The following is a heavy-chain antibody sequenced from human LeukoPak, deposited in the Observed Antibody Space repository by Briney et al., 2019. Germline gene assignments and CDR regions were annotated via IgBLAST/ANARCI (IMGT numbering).Heavy chain of an antibody. Sequence: SETLSLTCAVYGGSFSGYYWSWIRQPPGKGLEWIGSIYYSGSTYYNPSLKSRVTISVDTSKNQFSLKLNSVTAADTAVYYCARGGSYYYGWFHPWGQGPLVTVSS. D-gene: IGHD3-10*01. CDR3: ARGGSYYYGWFHP. V-gene: IGHV4-34*01. J-gene: IGHJ5*02. CDR2: IYYSGST. CDR1: GGSFSGYY.